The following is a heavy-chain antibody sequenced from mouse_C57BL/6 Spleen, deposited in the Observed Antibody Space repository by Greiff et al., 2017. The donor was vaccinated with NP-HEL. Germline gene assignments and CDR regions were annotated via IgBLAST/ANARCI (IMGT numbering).Heavy chain of an antibody. V-gene: IGHV1-50*01. D-gene: IGHD2-5*01. CDR3: ARGRDSNRFAY. Sequence: QVQLQQPGAELVKPGASVKLSCKASGYTFTSYWMQWVKQRPGQGLEWIGEIDPSDSYTNYNQKFKGKATLTVDTSSSTAYMQLSSLTSEDSAVYYCARGRDSNRFAYWGQGTLVTVSA. CDR1: GYTFTSYW. J-gene: IGHJ3*01. CDR2: IDPSDSYT.